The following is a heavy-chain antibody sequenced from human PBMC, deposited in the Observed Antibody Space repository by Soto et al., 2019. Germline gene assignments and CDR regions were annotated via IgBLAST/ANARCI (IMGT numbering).Heavy chain of an antibody. Sequence: QITLKESGPTLVKPTQTLTLTCTFSGFSLSITRMAVGWIRQPPGKALEWLALIYWDDDKPYSPFLKSRLTITKDTSKNQVVLTMSNMDPVDTARYYCAHIVVAGLGYYFDYWGQGTLVTVSS. CDR2: IYWDDDK. CDR3: AHIVVAGLGYYFDY. CDR1: GFSLSITRMA. J-gene: IGHJ4*02. V-gene: IGHV2-5*02. D-gene: IGHD6-19*01.